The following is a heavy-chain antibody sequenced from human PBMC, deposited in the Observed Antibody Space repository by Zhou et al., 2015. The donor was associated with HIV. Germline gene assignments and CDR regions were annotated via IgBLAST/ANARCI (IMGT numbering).Heavy chain of an antibody. Sequence: LVQSGTEVKKPGSSVKVSCLASGATFGYYAISWVRQAPGQGLEWMGGIIPVFGTANYAQKFQGRVTMTTDTSTSTGYMELRSLRSDDTATYFCARDDSSGYHSFDYWGQGTLVTVS. J-gene: IGHJ4*02. D-gene: IGHD3-22*01. CDR1: GATFGYYA. CDR3: ARDDSSGYHSFDY. V-gene: IGHV1-69*05. CDR2: IIPVFGTA.